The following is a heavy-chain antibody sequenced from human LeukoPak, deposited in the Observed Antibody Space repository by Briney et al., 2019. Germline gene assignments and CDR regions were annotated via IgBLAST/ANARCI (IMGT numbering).Heavy chain of an antibody. J-gene: IGHJ4*02. CDR1: GYTFTSYG. D-gene: IGHD2-2*01. CDR3: TRYLGSTCFDS. V-gene: IGHV1-18*01. Sequence: GASVKVSCKASGYTFTSYGISWVRQAPGQGLEWVGWISAYNGHTNYAQKLQGRVTMTTDASTTTGYMELRSLRSDDTAVYYCTRYLGSTCFDSWGQGTLVTVSS. CDR2: ISAYNGHT.